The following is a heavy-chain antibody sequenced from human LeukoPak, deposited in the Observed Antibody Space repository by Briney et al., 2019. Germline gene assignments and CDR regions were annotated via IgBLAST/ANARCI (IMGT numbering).Heavy chain of an antibody. D-gene: IGHD3-9*01. Sequence: KTSETLSLTCTVSGYSISGGYYWGWIRQPPGKGLEWIGSIHHTRSTYYNPSLKSRVTISVDTSKNQFSLKLSSVTAADTAVYYCARGVLRYFDWSRGEVDPWGQGTLVTVSS. CDR2: IHHTRST. V-gene: IGHV4-38-2*02. CDR1: GYSISGGYY. CDR3: ARGVLRYFDWSRGEVDP. J-gene: IGHJ5*02.